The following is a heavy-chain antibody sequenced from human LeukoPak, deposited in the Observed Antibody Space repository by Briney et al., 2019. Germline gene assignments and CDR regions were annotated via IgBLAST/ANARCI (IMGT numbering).Heavy chain of an antibody. CDR3: AKGRIDRDYYFGMDV. CDR2: IRGGGDTT. Sequence: GGSLRLSCAASGFTFSSYVMTWVRQAPGQGLEWVSAIRGGGDTTYYADSVKGRFTISRDNSKNTVYLQMNSLRVEDTAVYYCAKGRIDRDYYFGMDVWGLGTTVAVSS. CDR1: GFTFSSYV. J-gene: IGHJ6*02. D-gene: IGHD2/OR15-2a*01. V-gene: IGHV3-23*01.